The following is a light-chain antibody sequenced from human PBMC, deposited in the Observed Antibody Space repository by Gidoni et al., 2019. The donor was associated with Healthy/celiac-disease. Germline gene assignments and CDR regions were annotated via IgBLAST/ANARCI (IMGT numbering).Light chain of an antibody. Sequence: ELVMTPSPATLSVSPGERATLSCRASQSVSSNLAWYQQKPGQAPRLLIYGASTRATGIPARFSGSGSGTEFTLTISSLQSEDFAVYYCQQYNNWPPAFXGXTKVEIK. CDR3: QQYNNWPPA. J-gene: IGKJ4*01. V-gene: IGKV3D-15*01. CDR2: GAS. CDR1: QSVSSN.